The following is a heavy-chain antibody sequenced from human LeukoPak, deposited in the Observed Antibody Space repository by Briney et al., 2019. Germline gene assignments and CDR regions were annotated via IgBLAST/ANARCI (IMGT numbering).Heavy chain of an antibody. V-gene: IGHV3-11*03. Sequence: PGGSLRLSCAASGFSFSDYSMSWIRQAPGKGLEWLAYIDIRSGHTNYAESVKGRFTISRDNAKNTFYLQMNSLRAEDTAIYYCARWDGYGDLWGRGTLVTVSS. CDR2: IDIRSGHT. CDR1: GFSFSDYS. J-gene: IGHJ2*01. D-gene: IGHD5-12*01. CDR3: ARWDGYGDL.